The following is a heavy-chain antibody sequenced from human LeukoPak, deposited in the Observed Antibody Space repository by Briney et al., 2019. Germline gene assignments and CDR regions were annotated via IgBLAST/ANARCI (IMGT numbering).Heavy chain of an antibody. CDR3: ARYSSSSGGASHYFDY. D-gene: IGHD6-6*01. CDR1: GFTVSSNY. Sequence: PGGSLRLSCAASGFTVSSNYMSWVRQAPGKGLEWVSVIYSGGSTYYADSVKGRFTISRDNSKNTLYLQMNSLRAEDTAVYYCARYSSSSGGASHYFDYWGQGTLVTVSS. J-gene: IGHJ4*02. V-gene: IGHV3-66*01. CDR2: IYSGGST.